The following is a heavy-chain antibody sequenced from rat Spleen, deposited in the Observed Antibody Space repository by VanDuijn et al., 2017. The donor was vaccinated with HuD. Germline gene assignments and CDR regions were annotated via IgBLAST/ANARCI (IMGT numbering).Heavy chain of an antibody. CDR3: ARVWRWADY. D-gene: IGHD4-2*01. J-gene: IGHJ2*01. CDR2: IWGDGST. V-gene: IGHV2-13*01. Sequence: QVQLKESGPGLVQPSQTLSLTCTVSGFSLISYAVNWVRQPPGKGLEWMGGIWGDGSTNYNSPLKPRLSISRDTSKSQVFLKMSSLQTEDTATYYCARVWRWADYWGQGVMVTVSS. CDR1: GFSLISYA.